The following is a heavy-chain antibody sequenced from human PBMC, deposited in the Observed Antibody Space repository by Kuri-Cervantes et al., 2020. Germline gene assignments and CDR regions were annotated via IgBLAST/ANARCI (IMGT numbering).Heavy chain of an antibody. V-gene: IGHV1-2*02. CDR2: INPNSGGT. CDR3: ASPRLGGMTLLDY. Sequence: ASVKVSCKASGYTFTVYYMHWVRQAPGQGLEWMGWINPNSGGTNYAQKFQGRVTMTRDTSISTAYMELSRLRSDDTAVYYCASPRLGGMTLLDYWGQGTLVTVSS. D-gene: IGHD3-16*01. J-gene: IGHJ4*02. CDR1: GYTFTVYY.